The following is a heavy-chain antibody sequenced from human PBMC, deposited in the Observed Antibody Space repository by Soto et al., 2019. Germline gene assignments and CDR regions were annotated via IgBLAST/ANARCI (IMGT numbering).Heavy chain of an antibody. Sequence: SETLSLTCTVSGGSISSGDYYWSWIRRPPGKGLEWIGYIYYSGSTYYNPSLKSRVTISVDTSKNQFSLKLSSVTAADTAVYYCARTIAVAGLGYYYGMDVWGQGTTVTVSS. CDR1: GGSISSGDYY. J-gene: IGHJ6*02. CDR3: ARTIAVAGLGYYYGMDV. D-gene: IGHD6-19*01. CDR2: IYYSGST. V-gene: IGHV4-30-4*01.